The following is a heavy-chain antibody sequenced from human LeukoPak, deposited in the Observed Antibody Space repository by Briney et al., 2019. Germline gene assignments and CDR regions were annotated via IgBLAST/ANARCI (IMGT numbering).Heavy chain of an antibody. CDR2: ISPVNGNT. CDR1: GYTFMNYR. V-gene: IGHV1-18*01. CDR3: ATDHFNRFDR. Sequence: ASVKVSCKASGYTFMNYRINWVRLVPGQGPEWVGWISPVNGNTNYPQKFQGRVTMTTDTFTTTAYMEVRSLRSDDTAVYYCATDHFNRFDRWGQGTLVTVSS. J-gene: IGHJ5*02. D-gene: IGHD2/OR15-2a*01.